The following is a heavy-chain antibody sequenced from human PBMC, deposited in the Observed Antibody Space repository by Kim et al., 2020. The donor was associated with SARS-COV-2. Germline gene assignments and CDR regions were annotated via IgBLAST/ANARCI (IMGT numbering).Heavy chain of an antibody. CDR3: ASLRKDSSVCYYFDY. Sequence: GGSLRLSCAASGFTFRNYCMQWVRQPPGKGLEWVAVIWYDGSNKYYAESVKGRFTISRDNSKNTLYLQMNSLRAEDTAVYYCASLRKDSSVCYYFDYWGQGTLVPDPS. V-gene: IGHV3-33*08. CDR2: IWYDGSNK. CDR1: GFTFRNYC. J-gene: IGHJ4*02. D-gene: IGHD6-19*01.